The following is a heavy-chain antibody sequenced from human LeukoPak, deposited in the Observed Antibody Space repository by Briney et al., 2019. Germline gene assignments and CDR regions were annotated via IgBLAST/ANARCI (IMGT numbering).Heavy chain of an antibody. Sequence: GGSLRLSCAASGFTFSSYNMNWVRQAPGKGLEWVAFIRYDGSNKYYADSVKGRFTISRDNSKNTLYLQMNSLRAEDTAVYYCAKDLYYDILTGYYNGFDYWGQGTLVTVSS. J-gene: IGHJ4*02. D-gene: IGHD3-9*01. V-gene: IGHV3-30*02. CDR2: IRYDGSNK. CDR3: AKDLYYDILTGYYNGFDY. CDR1: GFTFSSYN.